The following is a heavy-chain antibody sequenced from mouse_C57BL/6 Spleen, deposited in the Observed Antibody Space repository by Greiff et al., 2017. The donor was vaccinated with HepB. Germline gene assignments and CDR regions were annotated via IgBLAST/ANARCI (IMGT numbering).Heavy chain of an antibody. CDR3: ARKGYDYGAMDY. V-gene: IGHV1-61*01. CDR2: IYPSDSET. Sequence: QVHVKQSGAELVRPGSSVKLSCKASGYTFTSYWMDWVKQRPGQGLEWIGNIYPSDSETHYNQKFKDKATLTVDKSSSTAYMQLSSLTSEDSAVYYCARKGYDYGAMDYWGQGTSVTVSS. J-gene: IGHJ4*01. CDR1: GYTFTSYW. D-gene: IGHD2-4*01.